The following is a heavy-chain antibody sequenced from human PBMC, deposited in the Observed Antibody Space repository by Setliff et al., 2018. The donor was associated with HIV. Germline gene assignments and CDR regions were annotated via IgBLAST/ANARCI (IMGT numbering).Heavy chain of an antibody. CDR1: GGTFSSYT. D-gene: IGHD3-16*01. V-gene: IGHV1-69*02. CDR2: SIPILGMG. CDR3: ARCGAGEWHLYMDV. J-gene: IGHJ6*03. Sequence: SVKVSCKASGGTFSSYTINWVRQAPGQGLEWMGRSIPILGMGNDEQAQKFKGRVTFTADKSTSTVYMELSSLRSEDTAVYYCARCGAGEWHLYMDVWGKGTAVTVSS.